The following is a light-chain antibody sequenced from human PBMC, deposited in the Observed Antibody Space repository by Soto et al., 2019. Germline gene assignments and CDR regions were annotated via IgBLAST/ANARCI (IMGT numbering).Light chain of an antibody. Sequence: QSVLTQPPSESGTPGQRVTISCSGSSSNIGSNTVNWYQQLPGTAPKLLIYSNNQRPSGVPDRFSGSKSGTSASLAISGLQSEDEADYYCASWDDSLNGVLFGGGTKLTVL. J-gene: IGLJ2*01. V-gene: IGLV1-44*01. CDR3: ASWDDSLNGVL. CDR1: SSNIGSNT. CDR2: SNN.